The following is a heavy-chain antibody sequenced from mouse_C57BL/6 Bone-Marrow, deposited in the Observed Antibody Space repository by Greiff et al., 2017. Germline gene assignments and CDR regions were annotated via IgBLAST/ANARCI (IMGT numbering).Heavy chain of an antibody. CDR1: GFTFSSYG. D-gene: IGHD1-1*01. Sequence: EVQLVESGGDLVKPGGSLKLSCAASGFTFSSYGMSLVRQTPDNRLAWVATISSGGSYTYYPDSVKGRFTISSDNAKNTLYLQKSSLKFEDKTMYYCDGNDGIYYYGSSHDGIAYRGQGTLVSDSA. CDR3: DGNDGIYYYGSSHDGIAY. J-gene: IGHJ3*01. V-gene: IGHV5-6*01. CDR2: ISSGGSYT.